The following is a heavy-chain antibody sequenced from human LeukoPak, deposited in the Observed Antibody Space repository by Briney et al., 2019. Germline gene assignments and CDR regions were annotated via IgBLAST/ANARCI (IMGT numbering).Heavy chain of an antibody. J-gene: IGHJ4*02. V-gene: IGHV3-30*03. CDR1: GFTFSSYG. CDR2: ISYDGSNK. Sequence: GRSLRLSCAASGFTFSSYGMHWVRQAPGKGLEWVAVISYDGSNKYYADSVKGRFTISRDNSKNTLYLQMNSLRAEDTAVYYCATLPHCSGGSCYSWDYWGQGTLVTVSS. CDR3: ATLPHCSGGSCYSWDY. D-gene: IGHD2-15*01.